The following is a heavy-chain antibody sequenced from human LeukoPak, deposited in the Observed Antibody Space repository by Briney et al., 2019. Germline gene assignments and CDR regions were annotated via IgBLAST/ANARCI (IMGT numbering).Heavy chain of an antibody. J-gene: IGHJ5*02. CDR3: ARQCCRGASPGFDP. CDR2: IYPSDSDT. D-gene: IGHD3-10*01. CDR1: GSTFTYYW. V-gene: IGHV5-51*01. Sequence: GASLQISCQGSGSTFTYYWIAWGRPLPGKGLGWMGIIYPSDSDTRYSPSFQGQVTFSADKSINTAYLQWSSLRASDTAIYYCARQCCRGASPGFDPWGQGTLVTVSS.